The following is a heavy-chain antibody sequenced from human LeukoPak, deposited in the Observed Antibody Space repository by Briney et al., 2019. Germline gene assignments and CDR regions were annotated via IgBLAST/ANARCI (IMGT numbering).Heavy chain of an antibody. J-gene: IGHJ5*02. CDR2: ISSSGSTI. CDR1: GFTFSDYY. D-gene: IGHD6-13*01. V-gene: IGHV3-11*04. CDR3: ARAMYSSSFSGFDP. Sequence: GGSLRLSCAASGFTFSDYYMSWIRQAPGKGLEWVSYISSSGSTIYYADSVKGRFTIPRDNAKNSLYLQMNSLRAEDTAVYYCARAMYSSSFSGFDPWGQGTLVTVSS.